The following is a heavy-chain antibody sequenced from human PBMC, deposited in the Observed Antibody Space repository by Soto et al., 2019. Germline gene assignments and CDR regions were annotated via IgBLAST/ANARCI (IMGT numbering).Heavy chain of an antibody. CDR2: ISAAGDP. J-gene: IGHJ6*02. CDR3: ARTDRDFYGLDV. CDR1: GFTFRNYD. Sequence: EVQLVESGGGLVQPGGSLRLSCEASGFTFRNYDMHWVRQGTGKGLEWVSGISAAGDPDYADSVESRFTISRENAQNSFFLQMNSLRVGDTSVYYCARTDRDFYGLDVWGQGTTVIVS. V-gene: IGHV3-13*05.